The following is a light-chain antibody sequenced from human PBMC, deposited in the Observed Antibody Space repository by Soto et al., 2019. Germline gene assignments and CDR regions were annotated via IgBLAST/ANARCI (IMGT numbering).Light chain of an antibody. V-gene: IGKV1-5*03. CDR1: QTISSW. Sequence: IQMTLSASTLSASVGYTVTVTCRASQTISSWLAWYQQKKGKAPKLLIYKASTLKSGVPSRFSGSGYGTEFNLTISSLQTDDFATYYCQHYNSYSEAFGQGTKVDIK. J-gene: IGKJ1*01. CDR3: QHYNSYSEA. CDR2: KAS.